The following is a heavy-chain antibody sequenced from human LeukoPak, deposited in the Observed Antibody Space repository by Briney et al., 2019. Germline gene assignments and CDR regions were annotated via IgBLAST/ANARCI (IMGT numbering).Heavy chain of an antibody. Sequence: GGSLRLSCAASGFTFNIYEMNWVRQAPGKGLEWISYISSDRNIIYYADSVKGRFTISRDNAKKSLYLEMNNLRAEDTAVYYCATDGAGFDTWGQGVLVTVSS. V-gene: IGHV3-48*03. CDR2: ISSDRNII. J-gene: IGHJ5*02. CDR3: ATDGAGFDT. CDR1: GFTFNIYE.